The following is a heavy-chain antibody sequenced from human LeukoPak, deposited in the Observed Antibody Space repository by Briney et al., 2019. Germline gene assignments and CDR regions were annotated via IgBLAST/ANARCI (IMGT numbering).Heavy chain of an antibody. J-gene: IGHJ4*02. CDR3: ARDEGWAGCSGGSCYSEYFDY. V-gene: IGHV3-21*01. CDR1: GFTFSSYS. Sequence: GGSLRLSCAASGFTFSSYSMNWVRQAPGKGLEWVSSISSSSSYIYYADSVKGRFTISRDNAKNSLYLQMNSLRAEDTAVYYCARDEGWAGCSGGSCYSEYFDYWGQGTLVTVSS. D-gene: IGHD2-15*01. CDR2: ISSSSSYI.